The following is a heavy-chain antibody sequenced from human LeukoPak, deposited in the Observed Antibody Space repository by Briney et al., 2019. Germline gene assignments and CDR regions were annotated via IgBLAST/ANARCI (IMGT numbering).Heavy chain of an antibody. Sequence: GESLKISCKASGYSFTSHWIGWVRQMPGKGLEWMGNIYPGDSDTRYSPSFQGQVTISADKSISTAYLQWSTLQAPDTAMYYCARGDNSGWYFFDYWGQGTLVTVSS. CDR1: GYSFTSHW. V-gene: IGHV5-51*01. CDR2: IYPGDSDT. CDR3: ARGDNSGWYFFDY. D-gene: IGHD6-19*01. J-gene: IGHJ4*02.